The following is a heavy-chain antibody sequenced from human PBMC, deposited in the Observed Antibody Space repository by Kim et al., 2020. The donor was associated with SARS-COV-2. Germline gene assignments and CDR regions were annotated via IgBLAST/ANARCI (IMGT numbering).Heavy chain of an antibody. Sequence: GGSLRLSCAASGFTVSSNYMSWVRQAPGKGLEWVSVIYSGGSTYYADSVKGRFTISRHNSKNTLYLQMNSLRAEDTAVYYCASVYDSTIYPMGGFDYWGQGTLVTVSS. CDR3: ASVYDSTIYPMGGFDY. J-gene: IGHJ4*02. CDR1: GFTVSSNY. CDR2: IYSGGST. V-gene: IGHV3-53*04. D-gene: IGHD3-22*01.